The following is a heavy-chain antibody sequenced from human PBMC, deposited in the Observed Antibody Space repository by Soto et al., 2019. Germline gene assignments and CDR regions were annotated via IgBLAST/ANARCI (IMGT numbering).Heavy chain of an antibody. Sequence: ASVKVSCKASGYTFTDYYMHWVRQAPGQGLEWMGWINPNSGGTNYAQKFQGRVTMTRDTSISTAYMELSRLRSDDTAVYYCARSYYYYYGMDVWAKGPRSPSP. CDR3: ARSYYYYYGMDV. V-gene: IGHV1-2*02. CDR2: INPNSGGT. CDR1: GYTFTDYY. J-gene: IGHJ6*02.